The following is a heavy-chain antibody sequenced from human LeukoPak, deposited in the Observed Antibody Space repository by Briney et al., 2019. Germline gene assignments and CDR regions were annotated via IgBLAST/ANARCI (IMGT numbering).Heavy chain of an antibody. J-gene: IGHJ4*02. CDR1: GLAFSSYV. CDR2: ISGSGGST. CDR3: AKDSDTSGGSYYFDY. V-gene: IGHV3-23*01. D-gene: IGHD3-16*01. Sequence: GGSLRLSCAASGLAFSSYVMSWVRQAPGKGLEWVSAISGSGGSTYYADSAKGRFTISRDNSKNTLYLQMNSLRAEDTAVYYCAKDSDTSGGSYYFDYWGQGTLVTVSS.